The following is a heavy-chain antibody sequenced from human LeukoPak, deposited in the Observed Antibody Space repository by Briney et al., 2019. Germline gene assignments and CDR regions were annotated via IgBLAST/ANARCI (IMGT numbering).Heavy chain of an antibody. CDR3: ARDPLGVLWFGELLYRNFDY. V-gene: IGHV1-18*01. CDR2: ISAYNGNT. CDR1: GYTFTSYG. J-gene: IGHJ4*02. D-gene: IGHD3-10*01. Sequence: GASVKVSCKASGYTFTSYGISWVRQAPGQGLEWMGWISAYNGNTNYVQKLQGRVTMTTDTSTSTAYMELRSLRSDDTAVYYCARDPLGVLWFGELLYRNFDYWGQGTLVTVSS.